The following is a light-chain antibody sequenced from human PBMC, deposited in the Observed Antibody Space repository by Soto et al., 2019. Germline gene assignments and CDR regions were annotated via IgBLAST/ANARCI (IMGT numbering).Light chain of an antibody. CDR1: SSNIGNNY. J-gene: IGLJ1*01. V-gene: IGLV1-51*01. Sequence: QSVLTQPPSVSAAPGQKVTISCSGSSSNIGNNYVSWYQQFPGTAPKLLIYDNNKRPSGIPDRFSGSKSGTSATLGITGLQTGDEADYYCATWDSSLSAYVFGSGTKLTVL. CDR3: ATWDSSLSAYV. CDR2: DNN.